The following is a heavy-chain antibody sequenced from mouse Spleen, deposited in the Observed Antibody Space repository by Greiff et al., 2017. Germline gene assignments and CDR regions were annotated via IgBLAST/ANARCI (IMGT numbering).Heavy chain of an antibody. CDR1: GYSFTGYY. J-gene: IGHJ4*01. D-gene: IGHD4-1*01. V-gene: IGHV1-42*01. Sequence: VQLQQSRPELVKPGASVKISCKASGYSFTGYYMNWVKQSPEKSLEWIGEINPSTGGTTYNQKFKAKATLTVDKSSSTAYMQLKSLTSEDSAVYYCARWGFTGLYAMDYWGQGTSVTVSS. CDR2: INPSTGGT. CDR3: ARWGFTGLYAMDY.